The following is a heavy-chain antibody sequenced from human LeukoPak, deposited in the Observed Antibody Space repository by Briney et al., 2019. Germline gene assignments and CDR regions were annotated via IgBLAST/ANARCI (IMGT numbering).Heavy chain of an antibody. CDR1: GYTFTSYY. CDR2: INPSGGST. V-gene: IGHV1-46*01. J-gene: IGHJ4*02. CDR3: ARLGRPLRRLGAGPNILTGYDY. Sequence: GASVKVSCKASGYTFTSYYMHWVRQAPGPGLEWMGIINPSGGSTSYAQKFQGRVTMTRDTSTSTVYMELSSLRSEDTAVYYCARLGRPLRRLGAGPNILTGYDYWGQGALVTVSS. D-gene: IGHD3-9*01.